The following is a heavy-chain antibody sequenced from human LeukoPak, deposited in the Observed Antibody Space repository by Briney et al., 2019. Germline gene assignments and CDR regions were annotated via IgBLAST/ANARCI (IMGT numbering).Heavy chain of an antibody. D-gene: IGHD6-19*01. J-gene: IGHJ4*02. CDR2: ISWNSGSI. V-gene: IGHV3-9*01. CDR3: ARELRAGSTTHFDY. Sequence: PGGSLRLSCAASGFTFDDYAMHWVRQAPGKGLEWVSGISWNSGSIGYADSVKGRFTISRDNAKNSLYLQMNGLRAEDTAVYYCARELRAGSTTHFDYWGQGTLVTVSS. CDR1: GFTFDDYA.